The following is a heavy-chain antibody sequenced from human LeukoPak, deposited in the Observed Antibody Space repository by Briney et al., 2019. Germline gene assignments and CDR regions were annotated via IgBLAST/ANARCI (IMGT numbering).Heavy chain of an antibody. Sequence: GGSLRLSCAASGFTFSSYSIHWVRQAPGKGLEWVSSISSSSSYIYYADSVKSRFTISRDNDKNSLYLQMNSLRGEDTAVYYCARGGAMVRGVVDYWGRGTLVTVSS. CDR2: ISSSSSYI. V-gene: IGHV3-21*01. J-gene: IGHJ4*02. CDR3: ARGGAMVRGVVDY. CDR1: GFTFSSYS. D-gene: IGHD3-10*01.